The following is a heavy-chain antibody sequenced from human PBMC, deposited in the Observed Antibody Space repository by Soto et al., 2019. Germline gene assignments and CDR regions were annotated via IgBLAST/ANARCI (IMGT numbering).Heavy chain of an antibody. CDR3: ARHNYGSGSTYFDY. D-gene: IGHD3-10*01. CDR1: GGFVSSSSYS. CDR2: IKHTGDA. V-gene: IGHV4-39*07. J-gene: IGHJ4*02. Sequence: SETLSLTCSVSGGFVSSSSYSWGWIRQSPGKGLEWIGEIKHTGDANANPALRSRVSMSVDRTKNQFFLNLRSVSAADTAVYFCARHNYGSGSTYFDYWGQGTLVTVSS.